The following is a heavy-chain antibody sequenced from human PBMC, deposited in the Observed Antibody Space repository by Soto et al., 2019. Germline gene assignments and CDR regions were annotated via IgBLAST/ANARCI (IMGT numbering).Heavy chain of an antibody. J-gene: IGHJ4*02. CDR3: AKGDDIWGSYRPTYYFDY. CDR2: ISGSGGST. D-gene: IGHD3-16*02. V-gene: IGHV3-23*01. Sequence: PGGSLRLSCAASGFTFSSYAMSWVRQAPGKGLEWVSAISGSGGSTYYADSVKGRFTISRDNSKNTLYLQMNSLRAEDTAVYYCAKGDDIWGSYRPTYYFDYWGQGTLVTVSS. CDR1: GFTFSSYA.